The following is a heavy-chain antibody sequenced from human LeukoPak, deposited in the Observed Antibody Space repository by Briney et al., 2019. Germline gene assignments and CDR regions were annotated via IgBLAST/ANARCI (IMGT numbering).Heavy chain of an antibody. J-gene: IGHJ5*02. CDR2: IIPILGIA. CDR1: GGTFSSYT. CDR3: ARVFGGKSQYQLLPSTELDP. V-gene: IGHV1-69*02. D-gene: IGHD2-2*01. Sequence: SVKVSCKASGGTFSSYTISWVRQAPGQGLEWMGRIIPILGIANYAQKFQGRVTITADKSTSTAYMELSSLRSEDTAVYYFARVFGGKSQYQLLPSTELDPWGEGTLVTVSS.